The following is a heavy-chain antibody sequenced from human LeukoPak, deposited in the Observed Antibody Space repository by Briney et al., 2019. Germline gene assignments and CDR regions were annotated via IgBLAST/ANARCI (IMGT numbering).Heavy chain of an antibody. Sequence: SGTLSLTCAVSGDSISISTWWSWFGRPPGRGLEGIGEIYHIGGTNYNPSLKSRVTISVDKSKNQFSLNLTSVTAADTAVYYCARGSKTISKILTTYYRGSWFDPWGQGTLVTVSS. V-gene: IGHV4-4*02. CDR2: IYHIGGT. J-gene: IGHJ5*02. CDR1: GDSISISTW. D-gene: IGHD3-9*01. CDR3: ARGSKTISKILTTYYRGSWFDP.